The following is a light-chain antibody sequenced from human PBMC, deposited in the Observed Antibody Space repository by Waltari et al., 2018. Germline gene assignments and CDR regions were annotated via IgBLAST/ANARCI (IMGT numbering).Light chain of an antibody. V-gene: IGLV2-23*02. CDR2: DIT. J-gene: IGLJ1*01. CDR3: CSFAGYGIYV. Sequence: QSALTQPASVSGSLGQSLTISCSATADNVDILYLVSWYQRHPGRAPRLLIYDITQRPSGISDRFSGSKSGKTASLTISGLQAEDEADYYCCSFAGYGIYVFGSGTHVTVL. CDR1: ADNVDILYL.